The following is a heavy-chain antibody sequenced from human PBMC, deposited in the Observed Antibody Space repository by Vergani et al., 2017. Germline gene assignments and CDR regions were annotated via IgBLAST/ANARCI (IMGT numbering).Heavy chain of an antibody. CDR2: INHSGST. D-gene: IGHD3-3*01. CDR3: AIPMPTIGNNNERDANYYFDY. Sequence: QVQLQQWGAGLLKPSETLSLTCAVYGGSFSGYYWSWIRQPPGKGLVWIGEINHSGSTNYNPSLKSRVTISVDTSKNQFSLKLSSVTAADTAVYYCAIPMPTIGNNNERDANYYFDYWGQGTLVTVSS. CDR1: GGSFSGYY. V-gene: IGHV4-34*01. J-gene: IGHJ4*02.